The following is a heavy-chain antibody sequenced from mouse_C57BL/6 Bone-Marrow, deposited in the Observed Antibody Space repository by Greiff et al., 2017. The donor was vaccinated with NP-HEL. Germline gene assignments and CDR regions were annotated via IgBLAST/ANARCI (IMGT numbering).Heavy chain of an antibody. Sequence: QVQLQQPGAELVKPGASVKMSCKASGYTFTSYWITWVKQRPGQGLEWIGDIYPGSGSTNYNEKFKSKATLTVDTSSSTAYMQLSSLTSEDSAVYYCARNYGSSYGGAYYFDYWGQGTTLTVSS. CDR1: GYTFTSYW. CDR3: ARNYGSSYGGAYYFDY. D-gene: IGHD1-1*01. J-gene: IGHJ2*01. CDR2: IYPGSGST. V-gene: IGHV1-55*01.